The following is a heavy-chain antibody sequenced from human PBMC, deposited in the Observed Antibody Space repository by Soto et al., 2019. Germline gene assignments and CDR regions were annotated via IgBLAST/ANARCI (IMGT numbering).Heavy chain of an antibody. CDR2: INPYSGHT. CDR3: ARGQVVNFDNWFDP. D-gene: IGHD3-22*01. CDR1: GYTFTSYG. Sequence: QIQLVQSGAEVKKPGTSVKVSCKASGYTFTSYGICWVRQAPGLGLEWMGWINPYSGHTNYAQNFQDRATLTTDTSTNTAYMELTSLRSDDTAVYICARGQVVNFDNWFDPWGQGTLVTVSS. V-gene: IGHV1-18*04. J-gene: IGHJ5*02.